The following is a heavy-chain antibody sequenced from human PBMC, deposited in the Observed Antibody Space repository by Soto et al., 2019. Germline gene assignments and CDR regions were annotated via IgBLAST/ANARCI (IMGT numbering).Heavy chain of an antibody. CDR3: ATRPLLPGAP. CDR2: IYSGGST. V-gene: IGHV3-53*01. D-gene: IGHD3-22*01. CDR1: GFTFSSND. J-gene: IGHJ3*01. Sequence: EVQLVESGGGLIQPGGSLRLSCAASGFTFSSNDMNWVRQAPGKGLEWVSLIYSGGSTYYADSVKGRFTISRDNSKITLYLPMSSLRAEDTAVYYCATRPLLPGAPWGQGTMVTVSS.